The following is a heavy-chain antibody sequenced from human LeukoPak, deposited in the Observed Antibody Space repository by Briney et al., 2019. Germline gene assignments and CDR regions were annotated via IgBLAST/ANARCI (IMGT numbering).Heavy chain of an antibody. CDR1: GFTFSTSW. D-gene: IGHD3-3*01. Sequence: PGGSLRLSCAASGFTFSTSWMHWVRQVPGKGLVWVSRINSDGRSTDYADSVKGRFTISRDNTKNTPYLQMNSLRVEDTAVYYCAHTVWSGNYFDYWGQGTLVSVSS. CDR2: INSDGRST. V-gene: IGHV3-74*01. J-gene: IGHJ4*02. CDR3: AHTVWSGNYFDY.